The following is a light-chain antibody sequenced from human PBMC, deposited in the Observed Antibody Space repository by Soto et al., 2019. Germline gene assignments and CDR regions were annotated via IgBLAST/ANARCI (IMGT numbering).Light chain of an antibody. Sequence: DIQLTQSPSSLSASVGDRVSITCRTSQTISTFLNWYHHRPGQAPKLLIYSISNLHSGVPSRFSGGGAGTEFTLTISRLQPEDFGSYSCQQTYNLPPTFGGGTRVQIK. CDR1: QTISTF. V-gene: IGKV1-39*01. J-gene: IGKJ4*01. CDR3: QQTYNLPPT. CDR2: SIS.